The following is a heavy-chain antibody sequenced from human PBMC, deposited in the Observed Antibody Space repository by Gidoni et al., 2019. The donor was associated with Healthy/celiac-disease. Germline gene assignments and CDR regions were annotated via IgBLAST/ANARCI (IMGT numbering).Heavy chain of an antibody. CDR3: ASTTYPTTVTTWAFDI. CDR2: IYYSGST. J-gene: IGHJ3*02. V-gene: IGHV4-39*01. D-gene: IGHD4-17*01. Sequence: QLQLQESGPGLVKPSETLSLTCTVSGGPISSSSYYWGWIRQPPGKGLEWIGSIYYSGSTYYNPSLKSRVTISVDTSKNQFSLKLSSVTAADTAVYYCASTTYPTTVTTWAFDIWGQGTMVTVSS. CDR1: GGPISSSSYY.